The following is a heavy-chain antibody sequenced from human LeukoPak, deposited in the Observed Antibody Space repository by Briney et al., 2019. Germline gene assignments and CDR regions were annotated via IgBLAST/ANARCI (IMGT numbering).Heavy chain of an antibody. J-gene: IGHJ3*02. CDR2: IYHSGSS. V-gene: IGHV4-4*02. CDR1: GGSISTGNW. CDR3: ARDPPFYDFWSGYYGNDAFDI. Sequence: PSETLSLTCAVSGGSISTGNWWSWVRQSPDKGLEWIGEIYHSGSSNYNPSLKSRVTMSIDNSKHHFSLSLTSVTAADTAVYYCARDPPFYDFWSGYYGNDAFDIWGQGTMVTVSS. D-gene: IGHD3-3*01.